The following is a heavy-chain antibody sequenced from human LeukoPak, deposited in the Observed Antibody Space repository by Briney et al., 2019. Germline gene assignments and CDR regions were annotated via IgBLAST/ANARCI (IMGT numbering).Heavy chain of an antibody. V-gene: IGHV4-59*01. CDR1: GGSISSYY. Sequence: KPSETLSLTCTVSGGSISSYYWSWIRQPPGKGLEWIGYIYYSGSTNYNPSLKSRVTISVDTSKNQFSLKLSSVTAADTAVYYCARDRMATRVFDYWGQGTLVTVSS. CDR2: IYYSGST. CDR3: ARDRMATRVFDY. D-gene: IGHD5-24*01. J-gene: IGHJ4*02.